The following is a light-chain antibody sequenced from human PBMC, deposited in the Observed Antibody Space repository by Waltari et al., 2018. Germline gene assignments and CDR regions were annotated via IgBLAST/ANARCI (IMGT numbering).Light chain of an antibody. CDR3: AAWDDRLNGGV. CDR2: GNY. J-gene: IGLJ3*02. CDR1: SSNLGTTT. Sequence: QSVLTQPPSASGTPGQTVTISCSWGSSNLGTTTLNCYRQVPGAAPKLLLYGNYQRPSGVHARFSGSKSGNSACLAISGLQSEDEADYYCAAWDDRLNGGVFGGGTKLTVL. V-gene: IGLV1-44*01.